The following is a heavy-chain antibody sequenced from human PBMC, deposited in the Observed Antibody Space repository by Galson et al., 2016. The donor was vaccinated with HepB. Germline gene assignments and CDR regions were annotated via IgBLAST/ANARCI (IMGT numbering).Heavy chain of an antibody. D-gene: IGHD1-1*01. CDR2: INHSGNP. V-gene: IGHV4-34*01. CDR3: AGGQRHWRNYYYGMDV. Sequence: ETLSLTCSVYGGSSSGFSWNWIRLSPGKGLEWVGEINHSGNPDYNPSLKSRVTMLVDTSKNQFSLELTSVTAADTAVYYCAGGQRHWRNYYYGMDVWGQGTTVIVSS. CDR1: GGSSSGFS. J-gene: IGHJ6*02.